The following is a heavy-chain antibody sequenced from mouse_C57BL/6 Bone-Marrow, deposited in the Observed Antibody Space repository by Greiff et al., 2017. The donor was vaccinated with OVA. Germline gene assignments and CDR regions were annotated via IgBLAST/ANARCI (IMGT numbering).Heavy chain of an antibody. V-gene: IGHV1-55*01. CDR1: GYTFTGYW. D-gene: IGHD2-4*01. Sequence: QVQLKQPGAELVKPGASVEMSCKASGYTFTGYWITWVKQRPGQGLEWIGDIYPGSGSTNYNEKFKSKATLTVDTSSSTAYMQLSSLTSEDSAVYYCAWGDYGGWLAYWGQGTPVTVSA. J-gene: IGHJ3*01. CDR2: IYPGSGST. CDR3: AWGDYGGWLAY.